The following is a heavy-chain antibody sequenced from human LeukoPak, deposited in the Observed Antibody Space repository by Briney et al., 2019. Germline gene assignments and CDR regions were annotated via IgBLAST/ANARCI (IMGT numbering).Heavy chain of an antibody. CDR1: GFTFSSYS. CDR3: ARAREPYYFDY. D-gene: IGHD1-26*01. J-gene: IGHJ4*02. Sequence: SGGSLRLSCAASGFTFSSYSMNWVRQAPGKGLVWVSRINSDGSSTSYADSVKGRFTISRDNAKNTLYLQMNSLRAEDTAVYYCARAREPYYFDYWGQGTLVTVSS. V-gene: IGHV3-74*01. CDR2: INSDGSST.